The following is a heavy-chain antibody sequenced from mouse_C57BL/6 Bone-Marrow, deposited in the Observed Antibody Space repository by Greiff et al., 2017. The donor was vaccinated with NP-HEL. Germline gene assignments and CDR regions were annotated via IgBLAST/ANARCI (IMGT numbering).Heavy chain of an antibody. V-gene: IGHV1-81*01. Sequence: QVQLQQSGAELARPGASVKLSCKASGYTFTSYGISWVKQRPGQGLEWIGEIYPRSGYTYYNEKFKGKATLTADKSSSTAYMELRSLTSEDSAVYFCARGYYGSSLSYWGQGTSVTVSS. CDR3: ARGYYGSSLSY. CDR1: GYTFTSYG. CDR2: IYPRSGYT. J-gene: IGHJ4*01. D-gene: IGHD1-1*01.